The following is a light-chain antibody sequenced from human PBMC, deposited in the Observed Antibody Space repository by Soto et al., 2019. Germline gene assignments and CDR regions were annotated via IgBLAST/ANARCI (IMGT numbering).Light chain of an antibody. Sequence: AIPMTQSPSSLSASVGDRVTITCRASQDIRKDLGWYQQQPGKAPKLLIYAASSLQSGAPSRFSGSGSGTDFTLTISSLQPEDFATYYCLQDYNYPRTFGQGTKVEIK. CDR3: LQDYNYPRT. CDR2: AAS. J-gene: IGKJ1*01. CDR1: QDIRKD. V-gene: IGKV1-6*01.